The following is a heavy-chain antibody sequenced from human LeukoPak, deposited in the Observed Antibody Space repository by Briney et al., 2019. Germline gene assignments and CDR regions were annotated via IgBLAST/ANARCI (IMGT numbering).Heavy chain of an antibody. J-gene: IGHJ1*01. CDR3: AHTHNWNYHKAFQH. Sequence: KESGPTLVKPTQTLTLTCTFSGFSLSTSGVGVGGIRQPPGKALEWLALIYWDDDKRYSPSLQSRLTITKDTSKHQVVLTMTNMDPVDTATYYCAHTHNWNYHKAFQHWGQGTLVTVSS. CDR2: IYWDDDK. CDR1: GFSLSTSGVG. D-gene: IGHD1-7*01. V-gene: IGHV2-5*02.